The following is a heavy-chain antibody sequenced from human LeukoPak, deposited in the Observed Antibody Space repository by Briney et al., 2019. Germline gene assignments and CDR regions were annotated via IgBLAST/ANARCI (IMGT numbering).Heavy chain of an antibody. D-gene: IGHD2-15*01. CDR2: IYDSGST. J-gene: IGHJ3*02. CDR1: GASIRSGDYY. CDR3: ARDCSGGSCYGAFDI. V-gene: IGHV4-30-4*01. Sequence: PSETLSLTCTVSGASIRSGDYYWSWIRQPPGRGLEWIGYIYDSGSTYYNPSLKSRITISVDTSENRFSLKLSSVTATDTAVYYCARDCSGGSCYGAFDIWGQGTMVTVSS.